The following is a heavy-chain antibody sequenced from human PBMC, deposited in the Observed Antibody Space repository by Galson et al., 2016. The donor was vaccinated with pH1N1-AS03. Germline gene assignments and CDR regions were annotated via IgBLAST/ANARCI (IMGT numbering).Heavy chain of an antibody. CDR1: GYTFPNFG. D-gene: IGHD2-15*01. J-gene: IGHJ5*02. V-gene: IGHV1-18*04. CDR2: ISPYNGNT. CDR3: ASAAPFDP. Sequence: SVKVSCKASGYTFPNFGMSWVRQAPGQGLEWMGWISPYNGNTQYAQRLEGRVTMTTDTSTNTAYLELRSLTYDGTAVYYCASAAPFDPWGHGTLVIVSS.